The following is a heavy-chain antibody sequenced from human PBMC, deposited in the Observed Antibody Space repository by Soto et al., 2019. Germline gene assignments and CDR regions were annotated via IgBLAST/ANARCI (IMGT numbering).Heavy chain of an antibody. D-gene: IGHD6-13*01. CDR2: IYHGGST. CDR3: ARSPRSIAAGGIDY. J-gene: IGHJ4*02. V-gene: IGHV4-4*02. Sequence: QEQLQESGPGLVKPSGTLSLTCAVSGGSISSSNLWTWVRQPPGKGLEWIGEIYHGGSTNYNPSLKSRVTISVDKSKNQFSLRLSSVTAADTAVYYCARSPRSIAAGGIDYWGQGILVTVSS. CDR1: GGSISSSNL.